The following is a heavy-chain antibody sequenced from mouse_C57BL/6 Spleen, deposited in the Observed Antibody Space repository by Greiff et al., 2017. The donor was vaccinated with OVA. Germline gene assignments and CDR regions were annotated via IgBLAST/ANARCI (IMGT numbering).Heavy chain of an antibody. CDR3: ARPYYDYDWFAY. D-gene: IGHD2-4*01. J-gene: IGHJ3*01. CDR1: GYTFTSYW. CDR2: INPSNGGT. Sequence: QVQLKQPGTELVKPGASVKLSCKASGYTFTSYWMHWVKQRPGQGLEWIGNINPSNGGTNYNEKFKSKATLTVDKSSSTAYMQLSSRTSEDSAVYYCARPYYDYDWFAYWGQGTLVTVSA. V-gene: IGHV1-53*01.